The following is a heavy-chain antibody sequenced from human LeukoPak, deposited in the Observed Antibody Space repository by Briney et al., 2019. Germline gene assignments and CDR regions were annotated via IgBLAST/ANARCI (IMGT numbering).Heavy chain of an antibody. CDR3: ARDVGSWYSMGV. Sequence: GGSLRLSCAASGFTFSSYEMNWVRQAPGKGLEWVSYISSSGSTIYYADSVKGRFTISRDNAKNSLYLHMNSLRAEDTAVYYCARDVGSWYSMGVWGKGTTVTVSS. CDR2: ISSSGSTI. J-gene: IGHJ6*04. D-gene: IGHD6-13*01. CDR1: GFTFSSYE. V-gene: IGHV3-48*03.